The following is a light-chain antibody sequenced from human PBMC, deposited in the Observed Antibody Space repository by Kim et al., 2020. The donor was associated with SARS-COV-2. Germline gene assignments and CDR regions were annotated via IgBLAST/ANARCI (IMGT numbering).Light chain of an antibody. CDR1: SSDVGGYNY. CDR2: DVS. Sequence: QSITISCTGTSSDVGGYNYVSLYQQHPGKAPKLMIYDVSKRPSGVSNRFSGSKSGNTASLTISGLQAEDEADYYCSSYTSSSTVFGGGTQLTVL. CDR3: SSYTSSSTV. V-gene: IGLV2-14*04. J-gene: IGLJ3*02.